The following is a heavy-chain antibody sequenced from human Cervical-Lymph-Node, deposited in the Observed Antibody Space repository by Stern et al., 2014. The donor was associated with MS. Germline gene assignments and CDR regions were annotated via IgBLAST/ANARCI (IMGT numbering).Heavy chain of an antibody. Sequence: MQLVESGAEVKKPGASVKVSCKASGYTFTNYNIDWVRQAPGQGLEWMGWMNPNSGNKGYAQRFQGRVTMTRDTSTSTAYMELSSLKAEDTAVYYCARVRFYGSGIYYALGDGMDVWGQGTTVTVSS. CDR3: ARVRFYGSGIYYALGDGMDV. V-gene: IGHV1-8*01. CDR2: MNPNSGNK. J-gene: IGHJ6*02. CDR1: GYTFTNYN. D-gene: IGHD3-10*01.